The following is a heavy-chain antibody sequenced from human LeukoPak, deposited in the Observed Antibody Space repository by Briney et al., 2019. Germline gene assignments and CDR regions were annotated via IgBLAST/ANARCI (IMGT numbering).Heavy chain of an antibody. J-gene: IGHJ4*02. D-gene: IGHD6-6*01. Sequence: GGSLRLSCAASGFTFINSWMSWARQAPGKGLEWVANIKSDGSEKYYVDSVEGRFTISRDNAKSSVSLQMNSLRGEDTAVYYCVRSLGSSSADFWGQGTLVIVSS. CDR2: IKSDGSEK. V-gene: IGHV3-7*01. CDR3: VRSLGSSSADF. CDR1: GFTFINSW.